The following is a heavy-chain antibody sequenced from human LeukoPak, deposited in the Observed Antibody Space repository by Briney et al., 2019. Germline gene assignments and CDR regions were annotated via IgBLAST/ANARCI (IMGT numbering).Heavy chain of an antibody. CDR1: GGPISSGSYY. V-gene: IGHV4-61*02. J-gene: IGHJ2*01. Sequence: PSETLSLTCTVSGGPISSGSYYWSWLRQPAGKGLEWIGRIYTSGSTNYNPSLKSRVTISVDTSKNQFSLKLSSVTAADTAVYYCARGHCSGGSCYSGFWYFDLWGRGTLVTVSS. D-gene: IGHD2-15*01. CDR2: IYTSGST. CDR3: ARGHCSGGSCYSGFWYFDL.